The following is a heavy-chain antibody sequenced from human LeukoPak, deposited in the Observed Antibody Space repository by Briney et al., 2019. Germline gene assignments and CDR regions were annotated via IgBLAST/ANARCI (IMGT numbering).Heavy chain of an antibody. J-gene: IGHJ4*02. Sequence: ETLSLTCTVSGGSISSYYWSWIRQPPGKGLEWIGYIYYSGSTNYNPSLKSRVTISVDTSKNQLSLKLSSVTAADTAVYYCARAGSGWYPLYFDYWGQGTLVTVSS. CDR2: IYYSGST. CDR3: ARAGSGWYPLYFDY. CDR1: GGSISSYY. D-gene: IGHD6-19*01. V-gene: IGHV4-59*01.